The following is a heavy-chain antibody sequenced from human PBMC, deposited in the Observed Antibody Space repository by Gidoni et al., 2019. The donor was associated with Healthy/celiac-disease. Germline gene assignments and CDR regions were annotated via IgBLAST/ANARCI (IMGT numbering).Heavy chain of an antibody. CDR1: GGSISSYY. Sequence: QVQLQESGPGLVKPSETLSLTCTVSGGSISSYYWSWIRQPPGKGLEWIGYIYYSGSTNYNPSLKSRVTISVDTSKNQFSLKLSSVTAADTAVYYCARGFNIYYDRDGGAFDIWGQGTMVTVSS. V-gene: IGHV4-59*01. CDR2: IYYSGST. D-gene: IGHD3-22*01. CDR3: ARGFNIYYDRDGGAFDI. J-gene: IGHJ3*02.